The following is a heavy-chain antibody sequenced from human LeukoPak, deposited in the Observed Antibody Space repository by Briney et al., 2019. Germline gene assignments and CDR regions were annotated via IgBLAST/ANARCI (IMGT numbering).Heavy chain of an antibody. Sequence: PSEPLTLTCTVSGGSFSSGDYYWRWIPQPPGKGLEWIAYIYYSGSTYYNPSLKSRVSISVDTSKNQFSLKLSSVTAADTAVYYCARGDSSSWSFKIWGQGTLVTVSS. CDR1: GGSFSSGDYY. J-gene: IGHJ4*02. D-gene: IGHD6-13*01. CDR2: IYYSGST. V-gene: IGHV4-30-4*01. CDR3: ARGDSSSWSFKI.